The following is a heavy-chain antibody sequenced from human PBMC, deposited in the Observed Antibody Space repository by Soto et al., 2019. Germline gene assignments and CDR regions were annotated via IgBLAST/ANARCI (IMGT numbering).Heavy chain of an antibody. V-gene: IGHV3-7*01. J-gene: IGHJ4*02. Sequence: GGSLRLSCAASGFTFSKYWMAWVRQAPGKGLEWVANIKQDGSETNFVDSVKGRFTISRENAKNSLHLQMNSLRAEDTAVYYCARALVHGGDFWGQGTLVTVSS. CDR2: IKQDGSET. CDR1: GFTFSKYW. CDR3: ARALVHGGDF. D-gene: IGHD3-10*01.